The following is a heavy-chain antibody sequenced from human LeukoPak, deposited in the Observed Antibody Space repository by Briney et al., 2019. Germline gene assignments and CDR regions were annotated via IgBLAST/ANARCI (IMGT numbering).Heavy chain of an antibody. CDR3: ASSGLYYYFYMDV. D-gene: IGHD3-10*01. CDR2: ISSSGGAT. V-gene: IGHV3-23*01. J-gene: IGHJ6*03. CDR1: RFTVSSNY. Sequence: GGSLRLSCAASRFTVSSNYMSWVRQAPGKGLEWVSSISSSGGATHYADSVKGRFTISRDNSKNTLYLQMNSLRAEDAAIYYCASSGLYYYFYMDVWGKGTTVTVSS.